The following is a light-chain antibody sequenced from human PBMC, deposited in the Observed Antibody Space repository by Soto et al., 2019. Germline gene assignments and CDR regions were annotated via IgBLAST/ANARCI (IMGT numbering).Light chain of an antibody. J-gene: IGLJ6*01. V-gene: IGLV2-14*03. CDR1: SSDVGFSNY. CDR3: SSFTSSDTDV. Sequence: QSALTQPASVSGSPGQSITISCTGTSSDVGFSNYIFWYQQHPVKAPKLIISDVSNRPSGVSNRFSGSKSANTASLTISGLQAEDEADYYCSSFTSSDTDVFGSGTKLTVL. CDR2: DVS.